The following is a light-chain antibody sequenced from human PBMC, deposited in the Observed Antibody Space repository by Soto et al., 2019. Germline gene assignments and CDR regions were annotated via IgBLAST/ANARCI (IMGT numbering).Light chain of an antibody. Sequence: DVQLTQSPSFLSASVGDRVTITCRASQGIGSYLAWYQQRPGKSPNLLIYAAPTLQSEVPSRFSGTGSGTALTLNITSLQPQDFANYYCLQSNRFPLNLGQGTRREIK. V-gene: IGKV1-9*01. CDR1: QGIGSY. CDR3: LQSNRFPLN. J-gene: IGKJ5*01. CDR2: AAP.